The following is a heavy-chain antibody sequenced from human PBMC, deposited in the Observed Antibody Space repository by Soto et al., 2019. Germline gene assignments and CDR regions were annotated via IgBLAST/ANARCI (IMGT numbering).Heavy chain of an antibody. V-gene: IGHV4-59*08. Sequence: SETLSLTCTVSGGSISSYYWSWIRQPPGKGLEWIGYIYYSGSTNYNPSLKSRVTISVDTSKNQFSLKLSSVTAADPAVYYCARRYCSSTSCYYFDYWGQGTLVTVSS. CDR3: ARRYCSSTSCYYFDY. CDR1: GGSISSYY. D-gene: IGHD2-2*01. J-gene: IGHJ4*02. CDR2: IYYSGST.